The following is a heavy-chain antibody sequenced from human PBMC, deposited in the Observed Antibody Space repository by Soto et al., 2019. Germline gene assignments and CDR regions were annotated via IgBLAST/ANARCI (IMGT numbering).Heavy chain of an antibody. Sequence: TSETLSLTCTVSDGSISSYYWSWIRQPPGKGLEWIGDFYYSGSTNYNPSLKSRVTISVDTSKNQFSLKLSSVTAADTAVYYCARGFDYYGSGYAFDYWGQGTLVTVSS. CDR3: ARGFDYYGSGYAFDY. V-gene: IGHV4-59*01. CDR2: FYYSGST. D-gene: IGHD3-10*01. CDR1: DGSISSYY. J-gene: IGHJ4*02.